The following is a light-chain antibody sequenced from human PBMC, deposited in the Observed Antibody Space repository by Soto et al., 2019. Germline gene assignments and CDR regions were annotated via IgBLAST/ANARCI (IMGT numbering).Light chain of an antibody. CDR1: QSVTNY. J-gene: IGKJ1*01. Sequence: EIFLTTSPDPLSFSPGERPTLTYKGSQSVTNYIAWYQQRPGQAPRLLIYDASNRATGVPARFSGSRSGTDFTLTISDLEPADFGLYYCQQRLNWPPGFGQGTKVDIK. V-gene: IGKV3-11*01. CDR2: DAS. CDR3: QQRLNWPPG.